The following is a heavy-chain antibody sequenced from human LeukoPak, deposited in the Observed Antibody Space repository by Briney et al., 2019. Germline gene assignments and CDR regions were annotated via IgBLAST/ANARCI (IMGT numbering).Heavy chain of an antibody. V-gene: IGHV4-61*01. CDR2: IYYSGST. Sequence: KSSETLSLTCTVSGGSISSSSYYWSWIRQPPGKGLEWIGYIYYSGSTNYNPSLKSRVTISVDTSKNQFSLKLSSVTAADTAVYYCAREVPDLGYCSGGSCYSYWFDPWGQGTLVTVSS. CDR1: GGSISSSSYY. D-gene: IGHD2-15*01. CDR3: AREVPDLGYCSGGSCYSYWFDP. J-gene: IGHJ5*02.